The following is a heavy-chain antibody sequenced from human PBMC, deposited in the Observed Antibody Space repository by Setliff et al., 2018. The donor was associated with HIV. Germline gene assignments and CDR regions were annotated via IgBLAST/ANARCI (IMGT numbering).Heavy chain of an antibody. D-gene: IGHD6-25*01. J-gene: IGHJ4*02. CDR3: VGHLSAMATVDY. CDR1: GGSISSSNYY. Sequence: SETLSLTCAVSGGSISSSNYYWVWIRQPPGQELEWIGSFYYSGSTYYNSSLESRVTIAMDTSKNQVSLKLNSVTAADTAVYLCVGHLSAMATVDYWGQGALVTVSS. V-gene: IGHV4-39*01. CDR2: FYYSGST.